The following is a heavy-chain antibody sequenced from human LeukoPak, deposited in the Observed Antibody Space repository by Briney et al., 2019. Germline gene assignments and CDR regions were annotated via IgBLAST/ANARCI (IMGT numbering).Heavy chain of an antibody. CDR3: ARARAAAGTIKYYFDY. D-gene: IGHD6-13*01. CDR1: GYTFTSYA. V-gene: IGHV1-3*03. J-gene: IGHJ4*02. CDR2: INAGNGNT. Sequence: ASVKVSCKASGYTFTSYAMHWVRQAPGQRLEWMGWINAGNGNTKYSQEFQGRVTITRDTSASTAYMELSNLRSEDMAVYYCARARAAAGTIKYYFDYWGQGTLVTVSS.